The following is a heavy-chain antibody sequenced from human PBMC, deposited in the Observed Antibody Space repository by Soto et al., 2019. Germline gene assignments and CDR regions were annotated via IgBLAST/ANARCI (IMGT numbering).Heavy chain of an antibody. CDR1: GFTFSSYA. Sequence: GVSLRLSCAASGFTFSSYAMSWVRQSPGKGLEWVSVISGGGGSTYYADSVKGRFTISRDNSKNMLYLQMNSLRAEDTAVYYCRSTGRIKSYYYGIAVWGKGTAVTVSS. V-gene: IGHV3-23*01. CDR2: ISGGGGST. D-gene: IGHD2-2*01. J-gene: IGHJ6*04. CDR3: RSTGRIKSYYYGIAV.